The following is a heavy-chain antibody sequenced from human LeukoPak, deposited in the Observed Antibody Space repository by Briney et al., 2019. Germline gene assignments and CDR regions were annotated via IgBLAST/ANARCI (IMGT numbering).Heavy chain of an antibody. D-gene: IGHD1-26*01. CDR1: GYTFTGYY. Sequence: ASVKVSCKASGYTFTGYYMHWVRQAPGHGLEWMGWINPNSGDINYVQKFQGRVTMTRDTSISTAYMELSRLGSDDTAVYYCARDGGGSYPEYWGQGTLVTVSS. V-gene: IGHV1-2*02. CDR2: INPNSGDI. CDR3: ARDGGGSYPEY. J-gene: IGHJ4*02.